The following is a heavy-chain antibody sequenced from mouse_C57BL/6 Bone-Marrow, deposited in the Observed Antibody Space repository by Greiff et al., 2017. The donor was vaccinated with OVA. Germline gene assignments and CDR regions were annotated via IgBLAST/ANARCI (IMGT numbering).Heavy chain of an antibody. Sequence: VQLQQSGAELARPGASVKLSCKASGYTFTSYGISWVKQRPGQGLEWIGEIYPRSGNTYYNEKFKGKATLTADKSSSTAYMELRSLTSEDSAVYCCAREEVWLRGRYYYAMDDWGQGTSVTVSS. CDR1: GYTFTSYG. V-gene: IGHV1-81*01. CDR2: IYPRSGNT. D-gene: IGHD2-2*01. J-gene: IGHJ4*01. CDR3: AREEVWLRGRYYYAMDD.